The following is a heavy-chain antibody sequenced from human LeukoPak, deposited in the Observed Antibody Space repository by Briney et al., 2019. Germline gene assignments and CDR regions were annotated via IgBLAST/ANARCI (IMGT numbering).Heavy chain of an antibody. CDR1: GGSFSGYY. D-gene: IGHD3-22*01. CDR2: INHSGST. Sequence: SETLSLTCAVYGGSFSGYYWSWIRQPPGKGLEWIGEINHSGSTNYNPSLKSRVTISVDTSKNQFSLKLSSVTAADTAVYYCARPRHYDSSGYYFDYWGQGTLVTVSS. V-gene: IGHV4-34*01. J-gene: IGHJ4*02. CDR3: ARPRHYDSSGYYFDY.